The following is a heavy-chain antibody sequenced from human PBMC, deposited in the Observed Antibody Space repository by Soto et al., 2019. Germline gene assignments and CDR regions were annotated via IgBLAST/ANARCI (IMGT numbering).Heavy chain of an antibody. CDR2: IMPFFGSG. V-gene: IGHV1-69*01. J-gene: IGHJ4*02. CDR3: ARDRAGYYSHFVY. D-gene: IGHD3-22*01. CDR1: RGTFTNYA. Sequence: QVYLVQSGAEVKKPGSSVKVSCKALRGTFTNYAFSWVRQAPGQGLEWMGGIMPFFGSGNYAQKFQGRINITADESTSSVYLGLTSLRSEDTAVYYCARDRAGYYSHFVYWGQGTLVTVSS.